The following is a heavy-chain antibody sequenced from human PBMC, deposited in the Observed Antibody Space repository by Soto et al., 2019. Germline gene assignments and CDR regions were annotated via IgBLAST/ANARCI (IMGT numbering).Heavy chain of an antibody. Sequence: LSLTCTVSGASVWSNSYFWTWIRQPSGKGLEWIAYISHTGDTNYNPSLKSRVTISIDTSRDQFSLTVTSVTAADTAVYFCARIVVGVTVDLWGQGSLVTVSS. CDR2: ISHTGDT. D-gene: IGHD1-26*01. CDR1: GASVWSNSYF. CDR3: ARIVVGVTVDL. J-gene: IGHJ4*02. V-gene: IGHV4-61*01.